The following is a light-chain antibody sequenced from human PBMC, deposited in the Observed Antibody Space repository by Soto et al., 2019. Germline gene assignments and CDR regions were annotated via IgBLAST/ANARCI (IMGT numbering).Light chain of an antibody. CDR1: QSVSSY. CDR3: QQRRSWPPT. Sequence: EIVLSQSPATLSLSPGERATLSCRASQSVSSYLAWYQQKPGQGPRLLIYDASNRAAGIPARFSGSGSGTDFTLTISSLEPEDFAVYYCQQRRSWPPTFGQGTRLEI. CDR2: DAS. J-gene: IGKJ5*01. V-gene: IGKV3-11*01.